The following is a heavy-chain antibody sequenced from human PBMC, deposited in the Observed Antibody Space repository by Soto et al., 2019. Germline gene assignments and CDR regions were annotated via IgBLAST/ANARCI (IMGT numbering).Heavy chain of an antibody. CDR3: ARHEGASFDS. V-gene: IGHV4-59*08. Sequence: SETLSLTCTVSGGSISSYYWSWIRQSPGKGLEWIGYIYYRGATLYNPSLESRVTVSLDTSKTHFSLKLSSVTAADTAVYYCARHEGASFDSWGQGTLVTSPQ. CDR2: IYYRGAT. CDR1: GGSISSYY. J-gene: IGHJ4*02.